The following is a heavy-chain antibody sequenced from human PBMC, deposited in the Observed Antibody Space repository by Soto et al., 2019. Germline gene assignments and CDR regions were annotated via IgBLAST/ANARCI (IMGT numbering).Heavy chain of an antibody. CDR3: ARDYIVVVPAAPYNWFDP. V-gene: IGHV1-46*03. Sequence: GASVKVSCKASGYTFTSYYMHWVRQAPGQGLEWVGIINPSGGSTSYAQKFQGRVTMTRDTSTSTVYMELSSLRSEDTAVYYCARDYIVVVPAAPYNWFDPWGQGTLVTVSS. J-gene: IGHJ5*02. CDR1: GYTFTSYY. CDR2: INPSGGST. D-gene: IGHD2-2*01.